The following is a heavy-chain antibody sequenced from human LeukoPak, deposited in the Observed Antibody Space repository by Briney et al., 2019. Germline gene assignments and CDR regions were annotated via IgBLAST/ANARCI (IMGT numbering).Heavy chain of an antibody. CDR2: ITASGTTT. CDR1: GFTFSKYA. D-gene: IGHD3-10*01. Sequence: GGSLRLSCAASGFTFSKYAMTWVRQAPGKGLEWVSAITASGTTTYYADSVKGRFTISRDDSKNTLSLQMDSLSAEDTALYYCAKYISDSGAYYAFDYWGQGTLITVSS. V-gene: IGHV3-23*01. J-gene: IGHJ4*02. CDR3: AKYISDSGAYYAFDY.